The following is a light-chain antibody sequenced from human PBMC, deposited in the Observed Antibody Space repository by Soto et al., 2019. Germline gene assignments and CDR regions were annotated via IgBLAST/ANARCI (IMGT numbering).Light chain of an antibody. CDR1: QSISVW. CDR3: QQYNSYSPT. Sequence: DIHMTQSPSTLSASVGDRVTITCRASQSISVWLAWYQQKAGKAPNLLIYKASRLESGVPSRFSGSGSETEFTLTISGLQHGDSATYYCQQYNSYSPTFGQGTKVDIK. J-gene: IGKJ1*01. V-gene: IGKV1-5*03. CDR2: KAS.